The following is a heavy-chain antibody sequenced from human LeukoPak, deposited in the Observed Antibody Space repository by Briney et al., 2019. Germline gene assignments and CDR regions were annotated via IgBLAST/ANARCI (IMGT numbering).Heavy chain of an antibody. CDR1: GGSFSGYY. V-gene: IGHV4-34*01. CDR3: AKSRLAGTDDY. J-gene: IGHJ4*02. CDR2: INHSGST. Sequence: SETLSLTCAVYGGSFSGYYWSWIRQPPGKGLEWIGEINHSGSTNYNPSLKSRVTISVDTSKNQFSLKLSSVTAADTAVYYCAKSRLAGTDDYWGQGTLVTVSS. D-gene: IGHD6-13*01.